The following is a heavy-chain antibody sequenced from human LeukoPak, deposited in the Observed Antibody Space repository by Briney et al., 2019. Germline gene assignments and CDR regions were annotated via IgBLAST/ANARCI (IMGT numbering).Heavy chain of an antibody. CDR1: GYTFTSYA. V-gene: IGHV7-4-1*02. CDR3: ARSSSGLLSDAFDI. D-gene: IGHD6-19*01. J-gene: IGHJ3*02. Sequence: ASVKVSCKASGYTFTSYAMNWVRQAPGQGLEWMGWINTNTGNPTYAQGFTGRFVFSLDTSVSTAYLQISSLKAEDTAVYYCARSSSGLLSDAFDIWGQGTMVTVSS. CDR2: INTNTGNP.